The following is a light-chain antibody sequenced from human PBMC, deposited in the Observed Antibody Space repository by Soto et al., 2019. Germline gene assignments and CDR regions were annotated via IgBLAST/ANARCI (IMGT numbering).Light chain of an antibody. CDR1: QSLSSY. J-gene: IGKJ2*01. CDR2: AAA. Sequence: DIQMTPSPSSLSASVGDRVTITCRASQSLSSYLKWYQQKPGKAPKLLIYAAASLQSGVPTRFRGSGSETDFTLIISSLQPEDFATYYCQQSYSTPHTFGQGTKLESK. CDR3: QQSYSTPHT. V-gene: IGKV1-39*01.